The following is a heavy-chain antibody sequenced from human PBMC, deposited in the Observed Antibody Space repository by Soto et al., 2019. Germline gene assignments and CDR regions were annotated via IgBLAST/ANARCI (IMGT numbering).Heavy chain of an antibody. CDR3: ANVVG. CDR2: SSGTGANA. Sequence: PGGSLRLSCEGSGFALLSFAMNWVRQAPGKGLEWVAASSGTGANAYYTDSVRGRFTVSRDNSKNTVFLEMNSLRVEDTAVYYCANVVGWGQGTLVTVSS. J-gene: IGHJ4*02. V-gene: IGHV3-23*01. D-gene: IGHD2-2*01. CDR1: GFALLSFA.